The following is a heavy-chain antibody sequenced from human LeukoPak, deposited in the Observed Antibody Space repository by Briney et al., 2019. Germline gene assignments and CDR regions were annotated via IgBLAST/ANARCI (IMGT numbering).Heavy chain of an antibody. CDR3: AREVGGALHYFDY. V-gene: IGHV3-66*01. CDR1: GFTVSSNY. D-gene: IGHD1-26*01. J-gene: IGHJ4*02. CDR2: IYSGGST. Sequence: GGSLRLSCAASGFTVSSNYMSWVRQAPGKGLEWVSVIYSGGSTYYADSVKGRFTISRDNSKNTLYLQMNSLRAEDTAVYYCAREVGGALHYFDYWDQGILVTVSS.